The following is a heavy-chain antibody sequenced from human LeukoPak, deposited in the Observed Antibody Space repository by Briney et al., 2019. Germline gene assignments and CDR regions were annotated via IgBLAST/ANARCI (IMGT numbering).Heavy chain of an antibody. CDR1: GGSISTSNYY. Sequence: SETLSLTCTVSGGSISTSNYYWGWIRQPPGKGLEWIGNIFYSGSTYYSPSLKSRVTISVATSKNQFSLKLSSVTAADTAVYYCARVQEIYDSSGYRNWFDPWGQGTLVTVSS. D-gene: IGHD3-22*01. J-gene: IGHJ5*02. CDR3: ARVQEIYDSSGYRNWFDP. V-gene: IGHV4-39*07. CDR2: IFYSGST.